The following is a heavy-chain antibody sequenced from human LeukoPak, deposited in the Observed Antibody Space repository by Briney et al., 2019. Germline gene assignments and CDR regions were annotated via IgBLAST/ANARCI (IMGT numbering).Heavy chain of an antibody. D-gene: IGHD6-6*01. V-gene: IGHV4-30-2*01. CDR3: ATGSSSSYYYYMDV. CDR2: IYHSGST. J-gene: IGHJ6*03. CDR1: DGSISSGGYY. Sequence: SQTLSLTCTVSDGSISSGGYYWSWIRQPPGKGLEWIGYIYHSGSTYYNPSLKSRVTISVDRSKNQFSLKLSSVTAADTAVYYCATGSSSSYYYYMDVWGKGTTVTVSS.